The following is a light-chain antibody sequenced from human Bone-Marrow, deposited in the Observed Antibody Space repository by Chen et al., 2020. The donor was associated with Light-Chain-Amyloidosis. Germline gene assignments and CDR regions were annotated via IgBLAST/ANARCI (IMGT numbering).Light chain of an antibody. J-gene: IGLJ1*01. CDR2: DSN. CDR3: GAWDSSLRDYV. V-gene: IGLV1-51*01. Sequence: QSVLTQPPSVSAAAGQKVTISCSGYSSNIGSNYVSWYQQFPGTAPKLLIYDSNKRPSGIPDRISGSKSGTSATLGITGLQTGDEADYYCGAWDSSLRDYVFGRGTKVTVI. CDR1: SSNIGSNY.